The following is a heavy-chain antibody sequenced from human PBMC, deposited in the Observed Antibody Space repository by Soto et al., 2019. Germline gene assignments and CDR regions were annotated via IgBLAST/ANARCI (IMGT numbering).Heavy chain of an antibody. D-gene: IGHD3-22*01. CDR1: VFTCSDHY. CDR2: AGTRGSST. J-gene: IGHJ4*02. V-gene: IGHV3-23*01. Sequence: GGSLRLSCGASVFTCSDHYMSWVRLAPGKGLEWVSVAGTRGSSTYYADSVKGRFTIARYNSKKTLYLQINSLRTADKAVHFCARPYYYDSTGYYRTFDYWGQGTLVTVSS. CDR3: ARPYYYDSTGYYRTFDY.